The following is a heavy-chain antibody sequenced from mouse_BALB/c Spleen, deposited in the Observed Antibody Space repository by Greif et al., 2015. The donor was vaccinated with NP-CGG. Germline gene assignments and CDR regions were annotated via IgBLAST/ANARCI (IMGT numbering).Heavy chain of an antibody. CDR3: ARLFDY. V-gene: IGHV5-17*02. J-gene: IGHJ2*01. CDR2: ISSGSSTI. Sequence: EVQGVESGGGLVQPGGSRKLSCAASGFTFSSFGMHWVRQAPEKGLEWVAYISSGSSTIYYADTVRGRFTISRDNPKNTLFLQTTSLRSEDTAMYYCARLFDYWGQGTTLTVSS. CDR1: GFTFSSFG.